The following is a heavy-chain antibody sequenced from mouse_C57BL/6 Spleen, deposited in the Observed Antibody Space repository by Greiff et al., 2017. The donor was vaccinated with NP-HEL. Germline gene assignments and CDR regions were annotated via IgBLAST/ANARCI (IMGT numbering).Heavy chain of an antibody. V-gene: IGHV1-55*01. J-gene: IGHJ1*03. D-gene: IGHD1-1*01. Sequence: VQLQQSGAELVKPGASVKMSCKASGYTFTSYWITWVKQRPGQGLEWIGDIYPGSGSTNYNEKFKSKATLTVDTSSNTAYMQLSSLTSEDSAVYYCARRGTTGVAWYFDVWGTGTTVTVSS. CDR2: IYPGSGST. CDR1: GYTFTSYW. CDR3: ARRGTTGVAWYFDV.